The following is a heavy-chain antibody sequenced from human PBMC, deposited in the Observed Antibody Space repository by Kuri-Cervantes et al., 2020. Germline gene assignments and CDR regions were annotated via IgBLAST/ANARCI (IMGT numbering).Heavy chain of an antibody. Sequence: ASVKVSCKASGYTFTSYGISWVRQAPGQGLEWMGWISAHNGNTNYAQKLQGRVTMTTDTSTSTAYMELRSLGSDDTAVYYCARTLGDYYYYYGMDVWGQGTTVTVSS. J-gene: IGHJ6*02. D-gene: IGHD4-17*01. CDR2: ISAHNGNT. CDR1: GYTFTSYG. CDR3: ARTLGDYYYYYGMDV. V-gene: IGHV1-18*01.